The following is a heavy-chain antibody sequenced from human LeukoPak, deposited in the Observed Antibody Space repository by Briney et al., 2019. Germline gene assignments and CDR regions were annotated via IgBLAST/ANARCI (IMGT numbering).Heavy chain of an antibody. V-gene: IGHV3-74*01. CDR2: INSDGSST. D-gene: IGHD2-21*02. J-gene: IGHJ5*02. CDR1: GFTFSNYW. Sequence: GGSLRLSCAASGFTFSNYWMHWVRQAPGKGLVWVSRINSDGSSTTYADSVKGRFTVSRDNAKNTLYLQMNSLRAEDTAVYYCARAGPRGDRFDPWGQGTLVTVSS. CDR3: ARAGPRGDRFDP.